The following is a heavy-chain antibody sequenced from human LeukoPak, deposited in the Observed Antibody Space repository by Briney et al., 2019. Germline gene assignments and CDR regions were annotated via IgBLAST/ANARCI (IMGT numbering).Heavy chain of an antibody. D-gene: IGHD3-22*01. CDR3: ARVPSSGYSFDP. J-gene: IGHJ5*02. CDR2: INHSGST. CDR1: GGSFSGYY. V-gene: IGHV4-34*01. Sequence: SETLSLTCAVYGGSFSGYYWSWIRQPPGKGLEWIGEINHSGSTNYNPSLKSRVTISVDTSKNQFSLKLSSVTAADTAVYYCARVPSSGYSFDPWGQGTLVTVSS.